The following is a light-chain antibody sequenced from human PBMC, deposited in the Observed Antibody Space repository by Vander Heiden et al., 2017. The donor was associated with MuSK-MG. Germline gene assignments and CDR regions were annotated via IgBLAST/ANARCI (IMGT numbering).Light chain of an antibody. Sequence: QSVLPQPPSASGTPGQRVTISCSGSSSNIGSNTVNWYQQLPGTAPKLLIYSNNQRPSGVPDRFSGSKSGTSASLAISGLQSEDEADYYCAAWDDSLNGPGVFGGGTKLTVL. CDR1: SSNIGSNT. V-gene: IGLV1-44*01. CDR3: AAWDDSLNGPGV. CDR2: SNN. J-gene: IGLJ3*02.